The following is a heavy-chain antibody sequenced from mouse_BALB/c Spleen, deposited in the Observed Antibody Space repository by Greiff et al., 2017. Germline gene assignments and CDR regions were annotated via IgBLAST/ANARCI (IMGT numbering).Heavy chain of an antibody. CDR1: GFTFSSYG. D-gene: IGHD2-1*01. V-gene: IGHV5-6-3*01. CDR3: ASHYYGNYGFAY. CDR2: INSNGGST. J-gene: IGHJ3*01. Sequence: EVQVVESGGGLVQPGGSLKLSCAASGFTFSSYGMSWVRQTPDKRLELVATINSNGGSTYYPDSVKGRFTISRDNAKNTLYLQMSSLKSEDTAMYYCASHYYGNYGFAYWGQGTLVTVSA.